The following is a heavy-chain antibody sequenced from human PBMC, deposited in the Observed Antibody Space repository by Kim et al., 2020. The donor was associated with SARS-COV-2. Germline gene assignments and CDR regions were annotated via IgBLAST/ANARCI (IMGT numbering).Heavy chain of an antibody. J-gene: IGHJ3*02. D-gene: IGHD6-6*01. CDR1: GGTFSSYA. V-gene: IGHV1-69*06. CDR2: IIPIFGTA. Sequence: SVKVSCKASGGTFSSYAISWVRQAPGQGLEWMGGIIPIFGTANYAQKFQGRVTITADKSTSTAYMELSSLRSEDTAVYYCARDRLALSSIAARFGRGEDAFDIWGQGTMVTVSS. CDR3: ARDRLALSSIAARFGRGEDAFDI.